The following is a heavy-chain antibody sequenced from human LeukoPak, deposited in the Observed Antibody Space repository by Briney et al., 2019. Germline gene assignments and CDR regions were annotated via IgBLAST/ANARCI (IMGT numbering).Heavy chain of an antibody. CDR1: GFTFSSYA. D-gene: IGHD1-26*01. V-gene: IGHV3-23*01. CDR2: ISGSGGST. CDR3: AKDSSWELRYGYSDY. J-gene: IGHJ4*02. Sequence: PGGSLRLSCAASGFTFSSYAMSWVRQAPGKGLEWVSAISGSGGSTYYADSVKGRFTISRDNSKNTLYLQMNSLRAEDTAVYYCAKDSSWELRYGYSDYWGQGTLVTVSS.